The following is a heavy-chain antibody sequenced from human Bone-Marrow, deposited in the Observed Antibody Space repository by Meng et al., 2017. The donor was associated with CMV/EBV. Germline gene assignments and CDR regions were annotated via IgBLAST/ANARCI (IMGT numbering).Heavy chain of an antibody. V-gene: IGHV4-59*01. Sequence: SETLSLTCTVSTGSISSYYWSWIRQPPGKGLEWIGYIYSSGSTNYNPSLKSRVTISVDTSKNQFSLKVSSVTAADTAVYYCASTAGGYYDFWSGWFDPWGQGTLDTVSS. CDR2: IYSSGST. CDR1: TGSISSYY. J-gene: IGHJ5*02. D-gene: IGHD3-3*01. CDR3: ASTAGGYYDFWSGWFDP.